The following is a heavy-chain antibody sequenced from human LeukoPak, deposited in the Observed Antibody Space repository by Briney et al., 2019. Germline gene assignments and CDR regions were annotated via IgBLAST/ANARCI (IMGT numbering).Heavy chain of an antibody. CDR2: ISSSGSTI. Sequence: GGSLRLSCAASGFTFSSYEMNWVRQAPGKGLEWVSYISSSGSTIYYADSVKGRFTISRDNAKNSLYLQMNSLRAEDTAVYYCARRGYYGSGSYRAFDYWGQGTLVTVSS. CDR3: ARRGYYGSGSYRAFDY. J-gene: IGHJ4*02. CDR1: GFTFSSYE. V-gene: IGHV3-48*03. D-gene: IGHD3-10*01.